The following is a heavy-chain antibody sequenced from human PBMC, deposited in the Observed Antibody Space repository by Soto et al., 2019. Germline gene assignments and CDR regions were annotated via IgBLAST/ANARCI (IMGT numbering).Heavy chain of an antibody. CDR1: GGSISSGGYY. D-gene: IGHD2-8*01. CDR2: IYYSGST. V-gene: IGHV4-31*03. CDR3: ARGGCTNGVCYIPVYGMDV. Sequence: PSETLSLTCTVSGGSISSGGYYWSWIRQHPGKGLEWIGYIYYSGSTYYNPSLKSRVTISVDTSKNQFSLKLSSVTAADTAVYYCARGGCTNGVCYIPVYGMDVWGQGTTVTVSS. J-gene: IGHJ6*02.